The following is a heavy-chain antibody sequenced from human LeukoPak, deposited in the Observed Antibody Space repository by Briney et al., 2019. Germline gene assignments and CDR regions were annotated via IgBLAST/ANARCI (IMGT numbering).Heavy chain of an antibody. CDR2: INPSGGST. Sequence: ASVKVSCKASGYTFTSYYMHWVRQAPGQGLEWMGIINPSGGSTSYAQKFQGRVTMTRDTSTSTVYMELSSLRVEDTAVYYCARARGGYDLDYWGQGTLVTVSS. J-gene: IGHJ4*02. CDR3: ARARGGYDLDY. V-gene: IGHV1-46*01. D-gene: IGHD5-12*01. CDR1: GYTFTSYY.